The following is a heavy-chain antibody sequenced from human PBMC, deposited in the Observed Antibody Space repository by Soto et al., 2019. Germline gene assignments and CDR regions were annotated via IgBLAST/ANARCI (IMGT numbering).Heavy chain of an antibody. CDR2: ITRSGVGT. CDR3: AKLTAA. CDR1: GFTFSAYV. Sequence: GGSLRLSCAASGFTFSAYVMSWVRQAPGKGLEWVSSITRSGVGTYYADSVKGRFTVSRDNSKNTVYLQMNSLRDEDTAVYYCAKLTAAWRQATLFTVSS. V-gene: IGHV3-23*01. D-gene: IGHD6-13*01. J-gene: IGHJ4*02.